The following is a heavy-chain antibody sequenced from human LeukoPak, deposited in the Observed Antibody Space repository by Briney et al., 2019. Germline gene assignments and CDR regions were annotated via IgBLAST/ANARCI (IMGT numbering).Heavy chain of an antibody. CDR1: GFTFSGYG. V-gene: IGHV3-30*18. CDR3: AKGRSGSYYDSVAH. J-gene: IGHJ4*02. D-gene: IGHD1-26*01. Sequence: PGRSLRLSCAASGFTFSGYGMHWVRQAPGKGLEWVAVLSYDGNNKYYADSLKGRFTISRDNSKNTLYLQMNSLRAEDTATYHCAKGRSGSYYDSVAHWGQGILVTVSS. CDR2: LSYDGNNK.